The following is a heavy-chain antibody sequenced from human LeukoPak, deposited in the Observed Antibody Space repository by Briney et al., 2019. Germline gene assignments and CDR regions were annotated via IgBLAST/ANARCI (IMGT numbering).Heavy chain of an antibody. J-gene: IGHJ4*02. Sequence: GGSLRLSCSASGFTFSSYVMTWVRQAPGQGLEWVSAISGSGDDTYYADSVKGRFTISRDNSKNTLYLQMNSLRAEDTAVYYCAKKEAMVRGVPYYYDFWGQGTLVTVSS. D-gene: IGHD3-10*01. CDR3: AKKEAMVRGVPYYYDF. V-gene: IGHV3-23*01. CDR2: ISGSGDDT. CDR1: GFTFSSYV.